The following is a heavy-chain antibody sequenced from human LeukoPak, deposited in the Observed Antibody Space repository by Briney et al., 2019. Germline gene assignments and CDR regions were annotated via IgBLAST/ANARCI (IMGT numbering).Heavy chain of an antibody. J-gene: IGHJ4*02. V-gene: IGHV1-2*02. D-gene: IGHD5-12*01. Sequence: ASVKVSCTASGYTFTGYYMHWVRQAPGQGLEWMGWINPNSGGTNYAQKFQGRVTMTRDTSISTAYIELSRLRSDDTAVYYCARELRGYSGYEGFDYWGQETLVTVSS. CDR3: ARELRGYSGYEGFDY. CDR2: INPNSGGT. CDR1: GYTFTGYY.